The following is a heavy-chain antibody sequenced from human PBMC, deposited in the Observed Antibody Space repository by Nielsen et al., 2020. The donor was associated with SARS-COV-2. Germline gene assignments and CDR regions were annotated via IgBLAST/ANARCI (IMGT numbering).Heavy chain of an antibody. Sequence: GESLKISCKGYGYSFTSYWIGWVRQMPGKGLEWMGIIYPGDSDTRYSPSFQGQVTISADKSISTAYLQWSSLKASDTAMYYCARQALGRDGYINPDYWGQGTLVTVSS. J-gene: IGHJ4*02. V-gene: IGHV5-51*01. CDR2: IYPGDSDT. CDR3: ARQALGRDGYINPDY. CDR1: GYSFTSYW. D-gene: IGHD5-24*01.